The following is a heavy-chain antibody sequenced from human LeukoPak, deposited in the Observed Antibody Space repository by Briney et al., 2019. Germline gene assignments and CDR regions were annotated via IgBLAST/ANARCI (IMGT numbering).Heavy chain of an antibody. CDR1: EFTFSSYT. V-gene: IGHV3-21*04. D-gene: IGHD2-15*01. CDR2: ISSTSTYI. Sequence: TGGSLRLPCAASEFTFSSYTINWVRQAPGKGLEWVSSISSTSTYISYADSVKGRFTISRDNAKNSLYLKMNSLRAEDTAVYYCARGGGNFDYWGQGTLVTVSS. J-gene: IGHJ4*02. CDR3: ARGGGNFDY.